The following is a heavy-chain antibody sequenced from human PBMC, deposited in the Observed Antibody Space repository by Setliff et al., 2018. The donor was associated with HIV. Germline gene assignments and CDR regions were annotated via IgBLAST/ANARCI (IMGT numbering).Heavy chain of an antibody. CDR3: APTSSSGYFYFGY. Sequence: SVKVSCKASGGTFSSYAISWVRQAPGQGLEWMGGIIPIFGTANYAQKFQGRVTITTDESTSTAYMELSSLRSEDTAVYYCAPTSSSGYFYFGYWGQGTLVTVSS. D-gene: IGHD3-22*01. J-gene: IGHJ4*02. V-gene: IGHV1-69*05. CDR2: IIPIFGTA. CDR1: GGTFSSYA.